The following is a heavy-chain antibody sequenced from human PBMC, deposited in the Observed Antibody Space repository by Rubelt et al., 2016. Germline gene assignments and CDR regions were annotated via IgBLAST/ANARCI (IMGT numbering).Heavy chain of an antibody. CDR1: GYTFTSYG. CDR2: ISAYNGNT. V-gene: IGHV1-18*01. CDR3: ARDRIRIAARQGWYFDL. Sequence: QVQLVQSGAEVKKPGASVKVSCKASGYTFTSYGISWVRQAPGQGLEWMGWISAYNGNTNYAQKLQGRGTMTTDTSTGTAYMELRSLRSDDTAVDYCARDRIRIAARQGWYFDLWGRGTLVTVSS. J-gene: IGHJ2*01. D-gene: IGHD6-6*01.